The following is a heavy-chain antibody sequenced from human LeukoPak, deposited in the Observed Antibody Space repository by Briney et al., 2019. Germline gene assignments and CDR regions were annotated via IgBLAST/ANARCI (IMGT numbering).Heavy chain of an antibody. D-gene: IGHD3-10*02. CDR3: ARVQGSWVSGDSGN. V-gene: IGHV3-21*01. CDR2: ISSSSSYI. J-gene: IGHJ4*02. CDR1: GFTFSSYS. Sequence: GSLRLSCSASGFTFSSYSMNWVRRAPGKGLEWVSSISSSSSYIYYADSVKGRFTISRDNAKNSLYLQMNSLRAEDTAVYYCARVQGSWVSGDSGNWGQGTLVTVSS.